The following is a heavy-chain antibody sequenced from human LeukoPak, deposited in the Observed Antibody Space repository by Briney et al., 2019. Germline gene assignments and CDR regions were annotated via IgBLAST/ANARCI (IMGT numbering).Heavy chain of an antibody. CDR1: GFTFSDYD. CDR2: ISSSGSTI. V-gene: IGHV3-11*01. CDR3: ARDKSDYGDFVSDYYGMDV. J-gene: IGHJ6*02. D-gene: IGHD4-17*01. Sequence: GGSLRLSCAASGFTFSDYDMSWVRQAPGRGLEWVSYISSSGSTIYYEDSVKGRFTISRDNAKNSLYLQMNSLRAEDTAVYYCARDKSDYGDFVSDYYGMDVWGQGTTVTVSS.